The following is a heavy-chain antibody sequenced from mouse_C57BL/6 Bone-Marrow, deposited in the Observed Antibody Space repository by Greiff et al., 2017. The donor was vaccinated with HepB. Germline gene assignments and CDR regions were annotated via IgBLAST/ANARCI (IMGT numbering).Heavy chain of an antibody. CDR3: AREGRGSSPLYAMDY. V-gene: IGHV1-63*01. D-gene: IGHD1-1*01. J-gene: IGHJ4*01. CDR2: IYPGGGYT. CDR1: GYTFTNYW. Sequence: QVQLQQSGAELVRPGTSVKMSCKASGYTFTNYWIGWAKQRPGHGLEWIGDIYPGGGYTNYNEKFKGKATLTADKSSSTAYMQFSSLTSEDSAIYYCAREGRGSSPLYAMDYWGQGTSVTVSS.